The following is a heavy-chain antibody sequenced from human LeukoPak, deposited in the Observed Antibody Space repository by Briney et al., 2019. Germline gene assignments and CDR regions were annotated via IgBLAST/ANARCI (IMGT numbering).Heavy chain of an antibody. CDR1: GFTFSGYV. CDR2: ITGPGDGT. V-gene: IGHV3-23*01. Sequence: GGSLRLSCAASGFTFSGYVMSWVRQAPGKGLEWVSAITGPGDGTWYADSVQGRFTISRDNSKNTLYLQMNSLRAEDTAVYFCAKRIYGWYQIDYWGQGTLVTVSS. CDR3: AKRIYGWYQIDY. J-gene: IGHJ4*02. D-gene: IGHD6-19*01.